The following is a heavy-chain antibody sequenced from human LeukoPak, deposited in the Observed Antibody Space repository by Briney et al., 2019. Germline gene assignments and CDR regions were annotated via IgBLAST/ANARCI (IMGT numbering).Heavy chain of an antibody. V-gene: IGHV3-21*01. D-gene: IGHD4-17*01. J-gene: IGHJ4*02. CDR1: VFTFSSYS. CDR2: ISSSSSYI. CDR3: ARTGSYGDHHFDY. Sequence: GGSLRLSCAASVFTFSSYSMNWVRQAPGKGLEWVSSISSSSSYIYYADSVKGRFTISRDNAKNSLYLQMNSLRAEDTAVYYCARTGSYGDHHFDYWGQGTLVTVSS.